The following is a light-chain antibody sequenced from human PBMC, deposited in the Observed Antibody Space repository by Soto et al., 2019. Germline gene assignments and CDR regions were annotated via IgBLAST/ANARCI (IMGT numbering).Light chain of an antibody. J-gene: IGKJ2*01. CDR2: GAS. V-gene: IGKV3D-20*02. CDR3: QQGSNWYT. Sequence: EIVLTQSPGTLSLSPGQRATLSCRASQSVSSSSLAWYQQRPGQAPRLLIYGASDRATGIPDRFSGSGSGTDFTLTISSLEPEDFAVYYCQQGSNWYTFGQGTKLEIK. CDR1: QSVSSSS.